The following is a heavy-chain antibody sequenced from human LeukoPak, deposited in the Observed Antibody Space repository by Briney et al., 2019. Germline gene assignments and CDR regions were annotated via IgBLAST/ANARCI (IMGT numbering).Heavy chain of an antibody. CDR1: GFFFSDYD. Sequence: GGSLRLSCAASGFFFSDYDMNWVRQAQGKGLEWISYISSGSSDIFYADSVKGRFTISRDNAKNSLFLQMSRLRGEDTAVYYCASGYDFSSGSKRGFDNWGQGTLVTVSS. CDR3: ASGYDFSSGSKRGFDN. CDR2: ISSGSSDI. V-gene: IGHV3-48*01. J-gene: IGHJ4*02. D-gene: IGHD3-3*01.